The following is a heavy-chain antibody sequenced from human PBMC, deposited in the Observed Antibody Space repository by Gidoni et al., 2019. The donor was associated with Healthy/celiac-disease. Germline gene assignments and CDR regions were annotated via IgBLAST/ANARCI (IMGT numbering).Heavy chain of an antibody. D-gene: IGHD4-4*01. CDR1: GFTFSSYG. Sequence: QVQLVESGGGVVQPGRSLRLSCAASGFTFSSYGMHWVRQAPGKGLEWVAVIWYDGSNKYYADSVKGRFTISRDNSKNMLYLQMNSLRAEDTAVYYCARDYVTTGGLGYWGQGTLVTVSS. CDR3: ARDYVTTGGLGY. J-gene: IGHJ4*02. V-gene: IGHV3-33*01. CDR2: IWYDGSNK.